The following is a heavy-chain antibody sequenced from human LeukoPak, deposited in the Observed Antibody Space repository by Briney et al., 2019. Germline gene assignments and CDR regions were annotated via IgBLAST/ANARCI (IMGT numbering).Heavy chain of an antibody. Sequence: PETLSLTCTVSGYSISSGYYWGWIRQPPGKGLEWIGTMYHSGNTYYNLSLKSRVTISVDMSKNQFSLKLTSVTAADTAVYYCARAYSSSSIFDYWGQGTLVTVSS. V-gene: IGHV4-38-2*02. D-gene: IGHD6-6*01. CDR3: ARAYSSSSIFDY. CDR1: GYSISSGYY. CDR2: MYHSGNT. J-gene: IGHJ4*02.